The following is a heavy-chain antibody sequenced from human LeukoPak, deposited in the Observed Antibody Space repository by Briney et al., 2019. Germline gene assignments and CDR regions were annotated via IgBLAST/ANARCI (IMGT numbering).Heavy chain of an antibody. CDR2: ITPIFGTA. CDR1: GGTFSRLT. Sequence: GASVKVSCKASGGTFSRLTISWVRQAPGQGFEWMGGITPIFGTANFAQKFQGRVTMTRDTSTSTVYMELSSLRSEDTAVYYCARSPPRYCSGGSCWDYYGMDVWGQGTTVTVSS. V-gene: IGHV1-69*05. CDR3: ARSPPRYCSGGSCWDYYGMDV. D-gene: IGHD2-15*01. J-gene: IGHJ6*02.